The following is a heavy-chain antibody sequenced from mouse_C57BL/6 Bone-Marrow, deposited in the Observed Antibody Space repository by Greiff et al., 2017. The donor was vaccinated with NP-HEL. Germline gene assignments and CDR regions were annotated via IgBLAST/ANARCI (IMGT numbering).Heavy chain of an antibody. D-gene: IGHD1-1*01. V-gene: IGHV5-4*01. CDR1: GFTFSSYA. Sequence: EVQRVESGGGLVKPGGSLKLSCAASGFTFSSYAMSWVRQTPEKRLEWVATISDGGSYTYYPDIVKGRFTISRDNAKNNLYLQMSHLKSEDTAMYDCARATTVVGRGYYFDYWGQGTTLTVSS. J-gene: IGHJ2*01. CDR2: ISDGGSYT. CDR3: ARATTVVGRGYYFDY.